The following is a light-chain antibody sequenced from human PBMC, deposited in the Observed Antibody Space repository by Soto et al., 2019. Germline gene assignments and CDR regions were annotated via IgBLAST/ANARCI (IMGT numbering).Light chain of an antibody. CDR1: SSDVGGYNH. CDR2: EVS. CDR3: ISYAHTNNFDGV. Sequence: QSALTQPPSASGSPGQSVTISCTGTSSDVGGYNHVSWYQHHPGKAPKLMIFEVSRRPSGVPDRFSGSKSGNTASLTVSGLQAEDEADYYCISYAHTNNFDGVFGGGTKLTVL. J-gene: IGLJ3*02. V-gene: IGLV2-8*01.